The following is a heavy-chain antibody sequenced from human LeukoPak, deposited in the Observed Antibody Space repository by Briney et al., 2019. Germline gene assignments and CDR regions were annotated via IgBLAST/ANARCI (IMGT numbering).Heavy chain of an antibody. J-gene: IGHJ4*02. Sequence: SETLSLTCTVSGGSIRGYYWSWIRQPPGKGLEWIGYIYYSGSTNYNPSLKSRVTISVDTSKNQFSLKLSAVTAADTAVYYCARHEFDSGSLPYFDYWGQGIPVTVSS. V-gene: IGHV4-59*08. D-gene: IGHD3-10*01. CDR1: GGSIRGYY. CDR2: IYYSGST. CDR3: ARHEFDSGSLPYFDY.